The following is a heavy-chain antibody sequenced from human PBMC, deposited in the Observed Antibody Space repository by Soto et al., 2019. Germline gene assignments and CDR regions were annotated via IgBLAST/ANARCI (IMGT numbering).Heavy chain of an antibody. CDR2: INHSGST. V-gene: IGHV4-34*01. CDR3: ASSQQQVRCFYY. J-gene: IGHJ4*02. Sequence: QVQLQQWGAGLLKPSETLSLPCAVYGGSFSGYYWSWIRQPPGKGLEWFGEINHSGSTNYNPSLKSRVTVPVDTSKNQFCLKLSSVTTADTAVYYGASSQQQVRCFYYWCQGTLVTVSS. D-gene: IGHD6-13*01. CDR1: GGSFSGYY.